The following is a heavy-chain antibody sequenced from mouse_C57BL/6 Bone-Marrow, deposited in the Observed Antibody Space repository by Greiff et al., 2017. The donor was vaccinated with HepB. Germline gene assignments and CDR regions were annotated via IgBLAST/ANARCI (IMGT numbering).Heavy chain of an antibody. D-gene: IGHD3-3*01. V-gene: IGHV1-64*01. CDR2: IHPNSGST. CDR3: ARREGERGDYFDY. J-gene: IGHJ2*01. Sequence: QVQLQQPGAELVKPGASVKLSCKASGYTFTSYWMHWVKQRPGQGLEWIGMIHPNSGSTNYNEKFKSKATLTVDKSSSTAYMQLSSLTSEDSAVYDCARREGERGDYFDYWGQGTTLTVSS. CDR1: GYTFTSYW.